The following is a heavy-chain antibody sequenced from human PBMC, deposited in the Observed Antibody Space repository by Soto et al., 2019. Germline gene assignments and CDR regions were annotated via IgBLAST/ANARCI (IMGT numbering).Heavy chain of an antibody. J-gene: IGHJ3*02. CDR2: IIPIFGTT. D-gene: IGHD6-19*01. CDR3: ARKARYSSPPMGFDI. CDR1: GGTFSSYA. Sequence: SVKVSCKASGGTFSSYAISWVRQAPGQGLEWMGGIIPIFGTTNYAQKFQGRVTITADESTSTAYMELSSLRSEDTAVYYCARKARYSSPPMGFDIWGQGTMVTVSS. V-gene: IGHV1-69*13.